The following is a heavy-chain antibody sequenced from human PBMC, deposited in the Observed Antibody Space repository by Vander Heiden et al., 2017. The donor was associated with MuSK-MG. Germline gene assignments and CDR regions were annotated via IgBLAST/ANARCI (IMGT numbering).Heavy chain of an antibody. J-gene: IGHJ4*02. CDR2: LTYAGNT. Sequence: QLQLHESGSGLVKPSETLSLTCTVSGGSITTRSYYWAWIRQPPGKGLEWIGPLTYAGNTHHNPSLKSRVTVSADTSKNQFSLRLNSVTAADTAVYYCARRAGTESAYAPGAFDYWGQGGLVTVSS. CDR3: ARRAGTESAYAPGAFDY. D-gene: IGHD5-12*01. V-gene: IGHV4-39*01. CDR1: GGSITTRSYY.